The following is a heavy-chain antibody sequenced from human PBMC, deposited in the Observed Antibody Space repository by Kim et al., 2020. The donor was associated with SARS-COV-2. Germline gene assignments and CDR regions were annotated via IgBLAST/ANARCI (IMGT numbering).Heavy chain of an antibody. J-gene: IGHJ4*02. D-gene: IGHD2-8*02. CDR1: GFTFSSYA. V-gene: IGHV3-23*01. CDR2: ISDST. CDR3: AKDHGSVAEILLVPDH. Sequence: GGSLRLSCAASGFTFSSYAMSWVRQAPGKGLDWVSAISDSTYYADSVKGRFTISRDNSKNTLYLQMNSLRADDTAVYYCAKDHGSVAEILLVPDHWGQGTLVTVSS.